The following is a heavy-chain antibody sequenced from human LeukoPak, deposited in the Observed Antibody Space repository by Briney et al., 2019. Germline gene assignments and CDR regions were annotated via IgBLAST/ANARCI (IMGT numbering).Heavy chain of an antibody. Sequence: SETLSLTCAVYGGSLSGYYWSWIRQPPGKGLEWIGEINHSGSTSYNPSLKSRVTISVETSRKQISLRLSSVTAADTAMYFCAREEMPGKFDYWGQGTLVTVSS. V-gene: IGHV4-34*01. D-gene: IGHD1-26*01. CDR1: GGSLSGYY. CDR2: INHSGST. CDR3: AREEMPGKFDY. J-gene: IGHJ4*02.